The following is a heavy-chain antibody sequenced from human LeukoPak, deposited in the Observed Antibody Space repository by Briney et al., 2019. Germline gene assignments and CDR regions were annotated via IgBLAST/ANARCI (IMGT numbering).Heavy chain of an antibody. V-gene: IGHV5-51*01. Sequence: HGGSLKISCKGSGYSFTSYWIGWVRQMPGKGLEWMGIIYPGDSDTRYSPSFQGQVTISADKSISTAYLQWSSLKASDTAMYYCARRNDFWSGYYAFDYWGQGTLVTVSS. CDR3: ARRNDFWSGYYAFDY. D-gene: IGHD3-3*01. CDR2: IYPGDSDT. J-gene: IGHJ4*02. CDR1: GYSFTSYW.